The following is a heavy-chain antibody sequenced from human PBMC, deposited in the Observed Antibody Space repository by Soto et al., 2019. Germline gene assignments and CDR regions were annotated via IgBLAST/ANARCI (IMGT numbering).Heavy chain of an antibody. Sequence: SETLSLTCTVSGDSIGSFYWTWIRQPPGKGLEWIGYFYDSGSTHYNPSLKSRVTMSEDTSKNQFSLKLSSVTAADTAVYYCASLDTARIETAGYWGQGTLVTVSS. J-gene: IGHJ4*02. CDR3: ASLDTARIETAGY. V-gene: IGHV4-59*01. CDR2: FYDSGST. CDR1: GDSIGSFY. D-gene: IGHD5-18*01.